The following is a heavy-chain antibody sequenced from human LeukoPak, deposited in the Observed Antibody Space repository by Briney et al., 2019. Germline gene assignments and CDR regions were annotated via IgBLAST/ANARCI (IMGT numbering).Heavy chain of an antibody. V-gene: IGHV4-39*07. CDR3: ARELENTIFGVISRWFDP. CDR2: IYYSGSS. D-gene: IGHD3-3*01. J-gene: IGHJ5*02. CDR1: GGSVSSSTYY. Sequence: PSQTLSLTCSASGGSVSSSTYYWAWIRQPPGKGLEWIGTIYYSGSSYYNPSLKSRLTISIDTYKNHFSLKLTSVTAADTAVYYCARELENTIFGVISRWFDPWGQGALVTVSP.